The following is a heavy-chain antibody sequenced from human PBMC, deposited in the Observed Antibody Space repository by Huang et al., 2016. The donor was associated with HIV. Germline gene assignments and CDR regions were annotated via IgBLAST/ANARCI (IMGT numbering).Heavy chain of an antibody. J-gene: IGHJ4*02. Sequence: QVQLVQSGAEVKNPGASVRVSCKASGYTFTDSNSHWVRQAPGQGLEGMGWINPKRGGTSDAQRFQGRVTMTRDTTISTVHMDLRRIQSDDTAVYFCARDWSFGSSTSPADWGQGTLVTVSS. CDR1: GYTFTDSN. V-gene: IGHV1-2*02. CDR2: INPKRGGT. D-gene: IGHD6-6*01. CDR3: ARDWSFGSSTSPAD.